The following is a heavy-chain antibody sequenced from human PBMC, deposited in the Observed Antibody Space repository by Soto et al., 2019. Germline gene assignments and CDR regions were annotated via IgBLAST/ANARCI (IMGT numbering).Heavy chain of an antibody. CDR1: GYTFTSYA. J-gene: IGHJ4*02. V-gene: IGHV1-3*01. Sequence: ASVKVSCKASGYTFTSYAMHWVRQAPGQRLEWMGWINAGNGNTKYSQKFQGRVTITRDTSASTAYMELSSLRSGDTAVYYCARGLAPYYFDYWGQGTLVTVSS. CDR3: ARGLAPYYFDY. CDR2: INAGNGNT. D-gene: IGHD6-19*01.